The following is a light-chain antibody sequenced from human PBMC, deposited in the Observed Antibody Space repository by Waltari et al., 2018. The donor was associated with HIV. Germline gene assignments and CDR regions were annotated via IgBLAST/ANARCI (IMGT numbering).Light chain of an antibody. V-gene: IGLV1-40*01. CDR1: SSNIGAGYD. J-gene: IGLJ1*01. CDR2: GNS. Sequence: QSVLTPPPSVSGAPGQRATISCTGSSSNIGAGYDLHWYQQLPGTAPNVLIYGNSNRPSGVPDRFSGSKSGTSASLAITGLQAEDEADYYCQSYDSNLSGATVFGTGTKVTVL. CDR3: QSYDSNLSGATV.